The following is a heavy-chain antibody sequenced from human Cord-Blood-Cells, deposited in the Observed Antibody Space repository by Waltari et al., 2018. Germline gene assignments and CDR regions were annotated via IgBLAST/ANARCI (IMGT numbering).Heavy chain of an antibody. CDR1: AESFSAHY. CDR3: ARVASSYNWNDFDY. Sequence: QLQLQQWGAGLLKPSETLSLTCAVHAESFSAHYCSWTRQPPGKGLEWIGEINHSGSTNYNPSLKSRVTISVDTSKNQFSLKLSSVTAADTAVYYCARVASSYNWNDFDYWGQGTLVTVSS. J-gene: IGHJ4*02. D-gene: IGHD1-1*01. CDR2: INHSGST. V-gene: IGHV4-34*01.